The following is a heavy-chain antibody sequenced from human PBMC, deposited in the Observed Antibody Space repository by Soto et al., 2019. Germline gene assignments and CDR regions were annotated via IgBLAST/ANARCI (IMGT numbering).Heavy chain of an antibody. J-gene: IGHJ6*02. V-gene: IGHV1-69*01. Sequence: QVQLVQSGAEVKKPGSSVKVSCKASGGTFSSYAISWVRQAPGQGLEWMGGIIPIFGTANYAQKFQGRVTITADESTSTAHMELSSLRSEDTAVYYCARSAQEDVFWSGTALYYYYGMDVWGQGTTVTVSS. CDR1: GGTFSSYA. CDR3: ARSAQEDVFWSGTALYYYYGMDV. CDR2: IIPIFGTA. D-gene: IGHD3-3*01.